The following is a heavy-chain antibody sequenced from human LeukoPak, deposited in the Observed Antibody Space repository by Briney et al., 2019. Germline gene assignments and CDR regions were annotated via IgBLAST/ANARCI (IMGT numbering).Heavy chain of an antibody. J-gene: IGHJ4*02. CDR2: INHSGST. CDR1: GGSFSGYY. Sequence: PSETLSLTCAVYGGSFSGYYWSWIRQPPGKGLEWIGEINHSGSTNYNPSLKSRVTISVDTSKNQFSLKLSSVTAADTAVYYCAGYNYDSSGYYIDYWGQGTLVTVSS. CDR3: AGYNYDSSGYYIDY. V-gene: IGHV4-34*01. D-gene: IGHD3-22*01.